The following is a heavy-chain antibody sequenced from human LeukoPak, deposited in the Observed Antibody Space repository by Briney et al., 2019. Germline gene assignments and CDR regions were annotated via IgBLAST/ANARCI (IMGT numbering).Heavy chain of an antibody. D-gene: IGHD3-22*01. Sequence: PSETLSLTCTVSGYSISSGYYWGWIRQPPGKGLEWIGSIYHSGSTNYNPSLKSRVTISVDTSKNQFSLKLSSVTAADTAVYYCARTVVVISGGFDYWGQGTLVTVSS. V-gene: IGHV4-38-2*02. CDR1: GYSISSGYY. CDR3: ARTVVVISGGFDY. J-gene: IGHJ4*02. CDR2: IYHSGST.